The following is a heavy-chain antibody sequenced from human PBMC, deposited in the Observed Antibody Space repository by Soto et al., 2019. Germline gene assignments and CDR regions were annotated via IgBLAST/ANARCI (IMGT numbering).Heavy chain of an antibody. V-gene: IGHV3-23*01. Sequence: PGGSLRLSCAASGFTFSSYAMSWVRQAPGKGLEWVSAISGSGGSTYYADSVKGRFTISRDNSKSTLYLQMNSLRAEDTAVYYCAKKAISTYYDFWSGYYNSYGMDVWGQGTTVTVSS. J-gene: IGHJ6*02. CDR1: GFTFSSYA. CDR3: AKKAISTYYDFWSGYYNSYGMDV. CDR2: ISGSGGST. D-gene: IGHD3-3*01.